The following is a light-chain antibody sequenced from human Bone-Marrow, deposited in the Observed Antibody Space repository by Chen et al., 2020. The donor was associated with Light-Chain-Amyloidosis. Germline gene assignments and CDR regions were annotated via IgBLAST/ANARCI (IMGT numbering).Light chain of an antibody. J-gene: IGLJ2*01. CDR2: RET. Sequence: SYELTTPPSLSVSPGQTARITCSGDDLPTKYAYWYQQKPGQAPVLVIHRETERPSGISERFSGSSSGTTATLTISGVQAEDEADYHCQSADSSGTYEVIFGGGTKLTVL. V-gene: IGLV3-25*03. CDR3: QSADSSGTYEVI. CDR1: DLPTKY.